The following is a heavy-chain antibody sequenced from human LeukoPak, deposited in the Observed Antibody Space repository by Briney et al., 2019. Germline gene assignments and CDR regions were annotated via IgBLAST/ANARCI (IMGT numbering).Heavy chain of an antibody. V-gene: IGHV3-48*01. CDR3: ARDHECHSASCYTRAY. CDR1: GFTFSSFS. CDR2: ISSSSSTI. J-gene: IGHJ4*02. D-gene: IGHD2-2*01. Sequence: GGSLRLSCAASGFTFSSFSMNWVRQAPGKGLGWVSYISSSSSTIYYADSVKGRFTISRDNAKTSLYLQMNSLSAEDTAVYYCARDHECHSASCYTRAYWGQGPLVTVSS.